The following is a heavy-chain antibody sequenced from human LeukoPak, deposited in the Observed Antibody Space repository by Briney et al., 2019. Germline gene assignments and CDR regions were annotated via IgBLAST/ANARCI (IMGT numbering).Heavy chain of an antibody. CDR1: GGSISSYY. CDR3: AAQCGDYARDY. D-gene: IGHD4-17*01. J-gene: IGHJ4*02. Sequence: PSETLSLTCTVSGGSISSYYWSWIRQPPGKGLEWIGYIYYSGSTNYNPSLKSRVTISVDTSKNQFSLKLSSVTAADTAVYYCAAQCGDYARDYWGQGTLVTVSS. V-gene: IGHV4-59*01. CDR2: IYYSGST.